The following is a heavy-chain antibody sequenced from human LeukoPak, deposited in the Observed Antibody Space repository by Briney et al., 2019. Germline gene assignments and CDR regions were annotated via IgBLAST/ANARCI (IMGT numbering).Heavy chain of an antibody. CDR3: ARAWEFYDSSGYYYGLTRYFDY. V-gene: IGHV4-34*01. J-gene: IGHJ4*02. D-gene: IGHD3-22*01. CDR2: INHSGST. Sequence: PSETLSLTCAVYGGSSSGYYWSWIRQPPGKGLEWIGEINHSGSTNYNPSLKSRVTISVDTSKNQFSLKLSSVTAADTAVYYCARAWEFYDSSGYYYGLTRYFDYWGQGTLVTVSS. CDR1: GGSSSGYY.